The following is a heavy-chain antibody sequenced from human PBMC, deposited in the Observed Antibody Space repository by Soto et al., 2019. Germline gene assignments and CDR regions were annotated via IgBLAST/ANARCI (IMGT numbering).Heavy chain of an antibody. CDR1: GFTFSSYS. J-gene: IGHJ4*02. Sequence: GGSLRLSCAASGFTFSSYSMNWVRQAPGKGLEWVSSISSSSSYIYYADSVKGRFTISRDNAKNSLYLQMNSLRAEDTAVYYCARDEPDYYDSSGYYRDYWGQGTLVTVSS. CDR2: ISSSSSYI. D-gene: IGHD3-22*01. V-gene: IGHV3-21*01. CDR3: ARDEPDYYDSSGYYRDY.